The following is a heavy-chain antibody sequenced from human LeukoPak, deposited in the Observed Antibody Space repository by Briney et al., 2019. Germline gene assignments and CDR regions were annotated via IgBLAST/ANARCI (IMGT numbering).Heavy chain of an antibody. Sequence: SETLSLTCAVCGGSFSGYYWSWIRQPPGKGLEWIGEISHSGSTDYKPALKSRVAISVDTSKNQFSLKLSSVTAADTAVCCCARSRYSSSWYDRIWFDPWGQGTLVTVSS. J-gene: IGHJ5*02. V-gene: IGHV4-34*01. CDR2: ISHSGST. CDR3: ARSRYSSSWYDRIWFDP. D-gene: IGHD6-13*01. CDR1: GGSFSGYY.